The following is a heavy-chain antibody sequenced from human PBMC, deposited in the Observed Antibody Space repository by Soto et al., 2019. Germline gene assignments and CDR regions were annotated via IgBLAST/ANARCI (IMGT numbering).Heavy chain of an antibody. CDR1: GGSISSYY. CDR2: IHYTGSS. CDR3: AASCVGCGGFNYYGMDV. V-gene: IGHV4-59*12. D-gene: IGHD2-21*01. J-gene: IGHJ6*02. Sequence: SETLSLTCTVSGGSISSYYWSWIRQPPGKGLEWIGYIHYTGSSNYNPSLKSRVSISVDTSKNQFSLKLSSVTAADTAVYYCAASCVGCGGFNYYGMDVWGQGTTVTVSS.